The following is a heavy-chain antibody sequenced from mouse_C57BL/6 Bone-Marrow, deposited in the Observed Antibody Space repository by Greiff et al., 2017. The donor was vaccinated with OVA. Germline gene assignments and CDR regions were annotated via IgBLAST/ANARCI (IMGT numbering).Heavy chain of an antibody. J-gene: IGHJ2*01. CDR3: ARENYEYDCYFDD. Sequence: VQLQQSGPELVKPGASVKISCKASGYSFTSYYIHWVKQRPGQGLEWIGWIYPGSGNTKYNEKFKGKATLTADTSSSTAYMQLSSLTTEDSAVYYCARENYEYDCYFDDWGQGTTLTVSS. D-gene: IGHD2-4*01. V-gene: IGHV1-66*01. CDR1: GYSFTSYY. CDR2: IYPGSGNT.